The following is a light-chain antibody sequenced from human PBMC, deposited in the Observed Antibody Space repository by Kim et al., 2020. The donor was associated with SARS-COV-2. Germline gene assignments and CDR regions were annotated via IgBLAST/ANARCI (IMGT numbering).Light chain of an antibody. CDR2: GVS. Sequence: GQCDTSASTGNSSDVGGYNYVSWYQQHPGRAPKPMIYGVSKRPSGVSNRFSGSKSGNTASLTISGLQAEDEADYYCSSYTSSSIVVFGGGTQLTVL. V-gene: IGLV2-14*04. CDR1: SSDVGGYNY. J-gene: IGLJ2*01. CDR3: SSYTSSSIVV.